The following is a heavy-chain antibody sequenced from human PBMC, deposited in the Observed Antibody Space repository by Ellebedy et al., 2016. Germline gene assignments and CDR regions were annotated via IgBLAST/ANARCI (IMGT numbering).Heavy chain of an antibody. CDR1: GFTFSSYA. D-gene: IGHD6-13*01. CDR2: ISYDGSNK. V-gene: IGHV3-30-3*01. CDR3: TKGGSATGHILHDY. Sequence: GESLKISXAASGFTFSSYAMHWVRQAPGKGLEWVAVISYDGSNKYYADSVKGRFTISRDNSKNTLYLQMNSVGAEDTAIYYCTKGGSATGHILHDYWGQGTLVTVSS. J-gene: IGHJ4*02.